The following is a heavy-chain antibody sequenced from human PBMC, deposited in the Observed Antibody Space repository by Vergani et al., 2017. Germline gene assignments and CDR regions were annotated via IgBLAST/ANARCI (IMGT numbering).Heavy chain of an antibody. CDR2: IIPILGIA. D-gene: IGHD6-13*01. CDR3: ARDGEAAAGPGI. J-gene: IGHJ4*02. V-gene: IGHV1-69*04. CDR1: GGTFSSYA. Sequence: QVQLVQSGAEVKKPGASVKVSCKASGGTFSSYAISWVRQAPGQGLEWMGRIIPILGIANYAQKFQGRVTITADESTSTAYMELSSLRSEDTAVYYCARDGEAAAGPGIWGQGTLVTVSS.